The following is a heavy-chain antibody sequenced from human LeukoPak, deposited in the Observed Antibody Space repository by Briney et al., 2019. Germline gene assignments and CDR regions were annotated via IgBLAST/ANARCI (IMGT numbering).Heavy chain of an antibody. V-gene: IGHV3-33*01. CDR1: GFIFSSYG. CDR3: ARDRGTYFDY. Sequence: GGSLRLSCAASGFIFSSYGMHWVRQAPGKGLEWVAVIWYDGSNEYYADSVKGRFTISRDNSKNTLYLQMNSLRAEDTAVYYCARDRGTYFDYWGQGTLVTVSS. CDR2: IWYDGSNE. J-gene: IGHJ4*02. D-gene: IGHD1-1*01.